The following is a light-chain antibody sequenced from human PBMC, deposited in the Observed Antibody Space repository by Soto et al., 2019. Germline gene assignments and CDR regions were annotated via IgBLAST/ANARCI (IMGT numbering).Light chain of an antibody. V-gene: IGLV1-40*01. CDR1: SSNIGAGYD. CDR3: QSYDRSLSADV. Sequence: QSVLTQPPSVSGAPGQRVTISCTGSSSNIGAGYDVHWYQLLPRTAPKLLISGNTNRPSGVPDRFSGSKSGTSASLAITGLQAEDEADYYCQSYDRSLSADVFGAGTKLTVL. J-gene: IGLJ1*01. CDR2: GNT.